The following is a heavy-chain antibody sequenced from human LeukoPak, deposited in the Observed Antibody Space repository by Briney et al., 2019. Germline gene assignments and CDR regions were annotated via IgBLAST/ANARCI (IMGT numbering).Heavy chain of an antibody. CDR1: GFTFSDYS. J-gene: IGHJ4*02. V-gene: IGHV3-48*01. CDR3: ARDFGY. Sequence: GGSLRLSCAASGFTFSDYSMNWLRQTPGRGLEWVSSITVDGSAINYADSVKGRFTISRDNSKNTLFLQMNSLRVEDSAVYYCARDFGYWGQGILVTVSS. CDR2: ITVDGSAI.